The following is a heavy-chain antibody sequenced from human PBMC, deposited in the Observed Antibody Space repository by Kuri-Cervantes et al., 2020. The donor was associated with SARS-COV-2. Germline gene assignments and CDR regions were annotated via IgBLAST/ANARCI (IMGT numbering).Heavy chain of an antibody. CDR3: AIHYDYVWGSSWFDY. V-gene: IGHV4-59*08. CDR2: IYHSGST. J-gene: IGHJ4*02. Sequence: SETLSLTCIVSGDSISSYYWSWIRQPPGKGLEWIGYIYHSGSTNYKPSLKSRVTISVDTSKNQFSLKLSSVTAADTAVYYRAIHYDYVWGSSWFDYWGQGTLVTVSS. CDR1: GDSISSYY. D-gene: IGHD3-16*01.